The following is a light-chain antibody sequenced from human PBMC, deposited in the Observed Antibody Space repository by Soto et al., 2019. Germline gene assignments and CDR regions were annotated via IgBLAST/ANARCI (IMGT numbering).Light chain of an antibody. Sequence: QSVLTQPASVSGSPGQSITISCTGTSSDVGGYNYVSWYQQHPGKAPKLMIYEVSNRPSGVSNRFSGSKSGNTASLTISGLQAEDEAHYYCSSYTSSSNYVLGNGTKVT. V-gene: IGLV2-14*01. CDR1: SSDVGGYNY. CDR3: SSYTSSSNYV. CDR2: EVS. J-gene: IGLJ1*01.